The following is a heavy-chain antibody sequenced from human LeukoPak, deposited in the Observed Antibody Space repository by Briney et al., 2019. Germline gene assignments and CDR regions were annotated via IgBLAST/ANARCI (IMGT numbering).Heavy chain of an antibody. CDR2: ISGSGGST. CDR3: AKDIGSTSWYLGN. V-gene: IGHV3-23*01. CDR1: GFTFSSYA. Sequence: GGSLRLSCAASGFTFSSYAMSWVRQAPGKGLEWVSGISGSGGSTNYADSVKGRFTISRDNSKNTLYLQMNSLRTDDTALYYCAKDIGSTSWYLGNWGQGTLVTVSS. J-gene: IGHJ4*02. D-gene: IGHD2-2*01.